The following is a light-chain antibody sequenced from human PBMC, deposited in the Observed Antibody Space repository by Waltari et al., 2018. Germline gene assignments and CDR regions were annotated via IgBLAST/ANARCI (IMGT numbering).Light chain of an antibody. CDR2: RDN. Sequence: QSVVTQPPSASGTPRQRVTLPCSGTTSNIGSNSVYLYQQLPGKAPKLLIYRDNQRPSGVPDRFSASKSGTTASLAISGLRSEDEAGYYCAAWDDRLSGQLFGGGTNLAVL. J-gene: IGLJ2*01. CDR3: AAWDDRLSGQL. CDR1: TSNIGSNS. V-gene: IGLV1-47*01.